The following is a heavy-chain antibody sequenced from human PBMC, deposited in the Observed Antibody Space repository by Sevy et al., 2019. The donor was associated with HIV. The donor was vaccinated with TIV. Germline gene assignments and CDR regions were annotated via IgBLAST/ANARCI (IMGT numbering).Heavy chain of an antibody. D-gene: IGHD6-13*01. J-gene: IGHJ1*01. CDR3: ATEIAAAGYFQH. CDR1: GYTLTELS. CDR2: FDPEDGET. Sequence: ASVKVSFKVSGYTLTELSMHWVRQAPGKGLEWMGGFDPEDGETIYAQKFQGRVTMTEDTSTDTAYMELSSLRSEDTAVYYCATEIAAAGYFQHWGQGTLVTVSS. V-gene: IGHV1-24*01.